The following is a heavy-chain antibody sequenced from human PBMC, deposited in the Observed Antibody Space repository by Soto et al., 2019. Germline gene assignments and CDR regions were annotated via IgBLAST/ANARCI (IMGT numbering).Heavy chain of an antibody. V-gene: IGHV4-4*02. CDR1: GGSISSSNW. J-gene: IGHJ6*03. CDR3: ARTRGDWESWDRVPTRLGPYNYYYMDV. CDR2: IYHSGST. Sequence: SETLSLTCAVSGGSISSSNWWSWVRQPPGKGLEWIGEIYHSGSTNYNPSLKSRVTISVDKSKNQFSLKLSTVTAADTAVYYCARTRGDWESWDRVPTRLGPYNYYYMDVWGKGTTVTVSS. D-gene: IGHD7-27*01.